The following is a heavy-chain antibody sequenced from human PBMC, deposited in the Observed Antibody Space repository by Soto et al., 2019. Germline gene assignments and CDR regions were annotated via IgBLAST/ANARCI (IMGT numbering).Heavy chain of an antibody. CDR3: AKDQYCDSTSCKNFDS. CDR1: GFSLITYD. J-gene: IGHJ4*02. CDR2: ISGSGTST. Sequence: EVQLLESGGGLVQPGESLRLSCAASGFSLITYDMSWVRQAPGKGLEWVSTISGSGTSTYFADSVTGRFTISSDNSKNTVYLQMNSLRAEDTAVYYCAKDQYCDSTSCKNFDSWGQGTLVTVSS. D-gene: IGHD2-2*01. V-gene: IGHV3-23*01.